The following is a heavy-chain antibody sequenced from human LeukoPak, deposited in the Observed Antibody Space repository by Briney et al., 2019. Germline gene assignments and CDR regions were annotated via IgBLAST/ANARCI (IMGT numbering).Heavy chain of an antibody. CDR2: ISYDGSNK. CDR3: ARGPERGYSYGHFGY. J-gene: IGHJ4*02. V-gene: IGHV3-30-3*01. CDR1: GFTFSSYA. D-gene: IGHD5-18*01. Sequence: PGRSLRLSCAASGFTFSSYAMHWVRQAPGKGLEWVAVISYDGSNKYYADSVKGRFTISRDNSKNTLYLQMNGLRAEDTAVYYCARGPERGYSYGHFGYWGQGTLVTVSS.